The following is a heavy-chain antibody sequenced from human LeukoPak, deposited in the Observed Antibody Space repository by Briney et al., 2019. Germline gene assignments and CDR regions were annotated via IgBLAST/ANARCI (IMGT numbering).Heavy chain of an antibody. CDR2: INWNGGST. J-gene: IGHJ4*02. CDR3: AKDFGSGSYGRTAGFSMFDY. D-gene: IGHD3-10*01. V-gene: IGHV3-20*04. CDR1: GFTFDDYG. Sequence: PGGFLRLSCAASGFTFDDYGMSWVRQAPGKRLEWVSGINWNGGSTGYADSVKGRFTISRDNAKNSLYLQMNSLRAEDTALYYCAKDFGSGSYGRTAGFSMFDYWGQGTLVTVSS.